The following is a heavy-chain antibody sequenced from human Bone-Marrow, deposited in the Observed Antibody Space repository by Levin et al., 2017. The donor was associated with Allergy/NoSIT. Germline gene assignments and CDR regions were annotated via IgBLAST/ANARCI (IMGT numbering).Heavy chain of an antibody. V-gene: IGHV4-30-2*06. D-gene: IGHD2-15*01. J-gene: IGHJ4*02. CDR1: CASITSTGYC. CDR3: ARDVAAAYFDF. CDR2: IYHGGNI. Sequence: SQTLSLTCAVSCASITSTGYCWRWIRQSPGKGLEWIGYIYHGGNIYYNPSLKSRVTISVDKSKNQFSLRLSSMTAADTAVYYCARDVAAAYFDFWGQGTLVTVSS.